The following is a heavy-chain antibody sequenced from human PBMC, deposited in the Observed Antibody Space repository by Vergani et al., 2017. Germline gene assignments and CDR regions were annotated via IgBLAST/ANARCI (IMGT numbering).Heavy chain of an antibody. CDR1: GFTFSSYN. D-gene: IGHD3-10*01. CDR2: ISSSNSYI. J-gene: IGHJ5*02. CDR3: ASERSSYGSGSYNPSWFDP. Sequence: EVQLVESGGGLVKPGGSLRLSCAASGFTFSSYNMNWVRQAPGKGLEWVSSISSSNSYIYYADSVKGRFTISRDNAKNSLYLQMNSLRAEDTAVYYCASERSSYGSGSYNPSWFDPWGQGTLVTVSS. V-gene: IGHV3-21*01.